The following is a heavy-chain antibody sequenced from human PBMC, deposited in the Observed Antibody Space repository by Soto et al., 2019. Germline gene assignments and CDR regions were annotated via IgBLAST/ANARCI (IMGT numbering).Heavy chain of an antibody. CDR1: GYTFTSYY. J-gene: IGHJ5*02. Sequence: GASVKVSCKASGYTFTSYYMHWVRQAPGQGLEWMGIINPSGGSTSYAQKFQGRVTMTRHPSTSTVYMALSSLRSEDTAVYYCARGAAGSGSYYLSGWFDNGRQGTLVTVSS. D-gene: IGHD3-10*01. CDR3: ARGAAGSGSYYLSGWFDN. V-gene: IGHV1-46*01. CDR2: INPSGGST.